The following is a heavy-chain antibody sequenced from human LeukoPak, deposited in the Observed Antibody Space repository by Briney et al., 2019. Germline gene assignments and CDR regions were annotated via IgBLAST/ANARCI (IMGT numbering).Heavy chain of an antibody. CDR1: GYTFTGFY. Sequence: ASVKVSCKPSGYTFTGFYVHWVRQVPGQGLEWMGWINGNSGGTKYAQKFQGRVTMTRDTSISTAYMELSRLRSDDTAVYYCAREGYYDSSGYPHVFDYWGQGTLVTVSS. V-gene: IGHV1-2*02. CDR3: AREGYYDSSGYPHVFDY. CDR2: INGNSGGT. D-gene: IGHD3-22*01. J-gene: IGHJ4*02.